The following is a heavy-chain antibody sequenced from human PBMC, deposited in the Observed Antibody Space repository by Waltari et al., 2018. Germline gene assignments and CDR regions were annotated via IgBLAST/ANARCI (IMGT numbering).Heavy chain of an antibody. CDR1: RGSLSSYY. J-gene: IGHJ4*02. CDR2: IYYSGST. Sequence: QVQLQESGPGLVKPSETLSLTCPVSRGSLSSYYWSWIRQPPGKGLEWIGYIYYSGSTNYNPSLKSRVTISVDTSKNQFSLKLSAVTAADTAVYYCARDDYYGSIRVLDYWGQGTLVTVSS. D-gene: IGHD3-10*01. CDR3: ARDDYYGSIRVLDY. V-gene: IGHV4-59*01.